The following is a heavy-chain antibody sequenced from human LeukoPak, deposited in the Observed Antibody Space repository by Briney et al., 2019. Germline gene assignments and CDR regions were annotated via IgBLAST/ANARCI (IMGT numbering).Heavy chain of an antibody. J-gene: IGHJ4*02. Sequence: GGSLRLSCAASGFTFSSYAMHWVRQAPGKGLEWVSSISSSSSYIYYADSVKGRFTISRDNAKNSLYLQMNSLRAEDTAVYYCARPLPGYDYVLAYWGQGTLVTVSS. CDR2: ISSSSSYI. D-gene: IGHD3-16*01. CDR1: GFTFSSYA. CDR3: ARPLPGYDYVLAY. V-gene: IGHV3-21*01.